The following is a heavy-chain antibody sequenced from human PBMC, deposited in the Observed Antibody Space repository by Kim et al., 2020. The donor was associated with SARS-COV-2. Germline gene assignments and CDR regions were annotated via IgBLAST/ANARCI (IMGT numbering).Heavy chain of an antibody. J-gene: IGHJ4*02. CDR2: INHSGST. V-gene: IGHV4-34*01. CDR1: GGSFSGYY. CDR3: ARGQKWFRFRTLDY. D-gene: IGHD3-22*01. Sequence: SETLSLTCAVYGGSFSGYYWSWIRQPPGKGLEWIGEINHSGSTNYNPSLKSRVTISVDTSKNQFSLKLSSVTAADTAVYYCARGQKWFRFRTLDYWGQGTLVTVSS.